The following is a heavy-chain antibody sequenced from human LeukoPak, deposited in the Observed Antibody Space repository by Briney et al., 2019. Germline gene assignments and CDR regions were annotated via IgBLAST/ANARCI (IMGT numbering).Heavy chain of an antibody. CDR3: ARAFGASSGYSVDY. V-gene: IGHV3-33*01. Sequence: GGSMRLSCAASGFTFSSYAMHWVRQAPGKGLEWVTVIWYDGSNKHYADSVKGRFTISRDNSKNTLYLQMDSLRAEDTAVYYCARAFGASSGYSVDYWGQGTLVTVSS. CDR2: IWYDGSNK. CDR1: GFTFSSYA. J-gene: IGHJ4*02. D-gene: IGHD3-22*01.